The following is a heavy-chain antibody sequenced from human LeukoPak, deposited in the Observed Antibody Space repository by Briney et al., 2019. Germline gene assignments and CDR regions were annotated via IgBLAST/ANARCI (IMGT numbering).Heavy chain of an antibody. V-gene: IGHV3-23*01. CDR1: GFTFSNYA. D-gene: IGHD3-22*01. J-gene: IGHJ1*01. Sequence: GGSLRLSCAASGFTFSNYAMSWARQAPGKGLEWVSAISGSGGSTYYADSVKGRFTISRDNSKNTVSLQMNSLRAEDTGVYYCARAPSEIGGYYPEYFRHWGQGTLVTVSS. CDR3: ARAPSEIGGYYPEYFRH. CDR2: ISGSGGST.